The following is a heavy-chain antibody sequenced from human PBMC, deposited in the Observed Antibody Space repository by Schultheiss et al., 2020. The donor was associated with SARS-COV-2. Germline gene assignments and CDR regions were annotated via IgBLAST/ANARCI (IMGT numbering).Heavy chain of an antibody. Sequence: GESLKISCAASGFTFSSYAMSWVRQAPGKGLEWVSAISGSCGSTYYADSVKGRFTISRDNSKNTLYLQMNSLRAEDTAVYYCAKYPRSGWYAGHFDYWGQGTLVTVSS. J-gene: IGHJ4*02. V-gene: IGHV3-23*01. CDR1: GFTFSSYA. D-gene: IGHD6-19*01. CDR3: AKYPRSGWYAGHFDY. CDR2: ISGSCGST.